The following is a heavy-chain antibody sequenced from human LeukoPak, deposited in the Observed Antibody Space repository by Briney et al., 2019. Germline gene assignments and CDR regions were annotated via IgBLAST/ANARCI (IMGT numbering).Heavy chain of an antibody. Sequence: LGRSLGPSCAAPGFTFSNYGLHRVRQPPATGQGWVAVISYDGSNKYNEDCVKGRYTNSRDSSKNTLSLPMNSLRAEDTAVYYCARDQTTVTTGGDYYFYGMDVWGQGTTVTVSS. J-gene: IGHJ6*02. V-gene: IGHV3-30*19. CDR1: GFTFSNYG. CDR3: ARDQTTVTTGGDYYFYGMDV. D-gene: IGHD4-17*01. CDR2: ISYDGSNK.